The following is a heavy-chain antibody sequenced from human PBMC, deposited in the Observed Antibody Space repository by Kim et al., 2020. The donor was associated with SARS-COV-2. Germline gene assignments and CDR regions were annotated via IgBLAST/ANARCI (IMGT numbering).Heavy chain of an antibody. J-gene: IGHJ6*02. D-gene: IGHD2-2*01. CDR1: GYTFTGYY. CDR2: INPNSGGT. CDR3: AMESRFTSFPKYGMDV. Sequence: ASVKVSCKASGYTFTGYYMHWVRQAPGQGLEWMGWINPNSGGTNYAQKFQGRVTMTRDTSISTAYMELSRLRSDDTAVYYCAMESRFTSFPKYGMDVWGQGTTVTVSS. V-gene: IGHV1-2*02.